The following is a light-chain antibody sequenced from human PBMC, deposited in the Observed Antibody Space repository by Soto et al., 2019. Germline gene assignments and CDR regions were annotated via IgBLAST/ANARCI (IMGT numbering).Light chain of an antibody. Sequence: QSVLTQPASVSGSPGQSITISCTGTSSDVGGYNYVSWYQQHPGKAPKLMIYEVSNRPSGVSNRFSGSKSGNTASLTISGLQAEDEADYYGSSYTSSSTPPVVFGGGTKLTVL. CDR2: EVS. CDR3: SSYTSSSTPPVV. J-gene: IGLJ2*01. CDR1: SSDVGGYNY. V-gene: IGLV2-14*01.